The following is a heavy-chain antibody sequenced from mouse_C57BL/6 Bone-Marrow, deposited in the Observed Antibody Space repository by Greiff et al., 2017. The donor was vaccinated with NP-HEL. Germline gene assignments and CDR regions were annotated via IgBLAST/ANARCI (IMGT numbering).Heavy chain of an antibody. CDR1: GYTFTSYW. D-gene: IGHD2-5*01. V-gene: IGHV1-74*01. CDR3: AKGSYYSNPWFAY. J-gene: IGHJ3*01. CDR2: IHPSDSDT. Sequence: VQLQQPGAELVKPGASVKVSCKASGYTFTSYWMHWVKQRPGQGLEWIGRIHPSDSDTNYNQKFKGKATLTVDKSSSTAYMQLSSLTSEDSAVYYCAKGSYYSNPWFAYWGQGTLVTVSA.